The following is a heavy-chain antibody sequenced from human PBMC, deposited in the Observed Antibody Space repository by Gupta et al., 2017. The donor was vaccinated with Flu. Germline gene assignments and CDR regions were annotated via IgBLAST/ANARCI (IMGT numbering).Heavy chain of an antibody. D-gene: IGHD2-2*01. CDR2: IIPICGTA. Sequence: QVQLVQSGAEVKKPGSSVKVSCKASGGTFSSYAISWVRQAPGQGLEWMGGIIPICGTANYAQKFQGRVTITADESTSTAYMELSSLRSEDTAVYYCASGGGKSQDIVVVPAAPFDYWGQGTLVTVSS. CDR3: ASGGGKSQDIVVVPAAPFDY. V-gene: IGHV1-69*01. CDR1: GGTFSSYA. J-gene: IGHJ4*02.